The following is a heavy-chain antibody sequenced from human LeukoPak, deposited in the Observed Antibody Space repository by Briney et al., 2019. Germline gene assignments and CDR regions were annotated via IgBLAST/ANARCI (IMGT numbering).Heavy chain of an antibody. Sequence: WESLKISCKGSGYSFTSYWVGWVRQMPGKGLGWMGIIYPGDSDTRYSPSFQGQVTISADKSISTAYLQWSSLKASDTAMYYCARLERNGYYDSSLRLWGQGTMVTVSS. J-gene: IGHJ3*01. CDR2: IYPGDSDT. CDR3: ARLERNGYYDSSLRL. D-gene: IGHD3-22*01. CDR1: GYSFTSYW. V-gene: IGHV5-51*01.